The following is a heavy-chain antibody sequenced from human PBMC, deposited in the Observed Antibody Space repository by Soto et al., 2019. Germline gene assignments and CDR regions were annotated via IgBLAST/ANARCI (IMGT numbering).Heavy chain of an antibody. CDR2: ISYDGSNK. J-gene: IGHJ6*02. D-gene: IGHD5-18*01. Sequence: GGSLRLSCAASGFTFSSYVMHWVRQAPGKGLEWVAVISYDGSNKYYTDSVKGRFTISRDNSKNTLYLQMSSLRAEDTAVYYCAKVRGYTYGSPYYGMDVWGQGTTVTVSS. CDR1: GFTFSSYV. CDR3: AKVRGYTYGSPYYGMDV. V-gene: IGHV3-30-3*01.